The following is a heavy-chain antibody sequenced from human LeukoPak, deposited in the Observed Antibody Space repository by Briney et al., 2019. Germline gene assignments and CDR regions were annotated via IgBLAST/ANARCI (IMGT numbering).Heavy chain of an antibody. D-gene: IGHD2-2*03. CDR2: IYTSGST. Sequence: SETLSLTCTVSGGSISSYYWSWIRQPAGKGLEWIGRIYTSGSTNYNPSLKSRVTISVDKSKNQFSLKLSSVTAADTAVYYCARDTGYCSSTSCSYGVYFDYWGQGTLVTVSS. V-gene: IGHV4-4*07. CDR3: ARDTGYCSSTSCSYGVYFDY. CDR1: GGSISSYY. J-gene: IGHJ4*02.